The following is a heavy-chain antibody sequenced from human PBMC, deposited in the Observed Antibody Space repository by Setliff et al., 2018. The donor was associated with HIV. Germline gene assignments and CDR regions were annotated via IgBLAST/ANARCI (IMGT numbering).Heavy chain of an antibody. Sequence: ASVKVSCKASGYTFTSYYMHWVRQAPGQGLEWMGIINPSGGSTSYAQKFQGRVTMARDTSTSTVYMELSSLRSEDTAVYYCARAGVVVAATSYYYGMDVWGQGTTVTVSS. CDR3: ARAGVVVAATSYYYGMDV. D-gene: IGHD2-15*01. J-gene: IGHJ6*02. V-gene: IGHV1-46*01. CDR2: INPSGGST. CDR1: GYTFTSYY.